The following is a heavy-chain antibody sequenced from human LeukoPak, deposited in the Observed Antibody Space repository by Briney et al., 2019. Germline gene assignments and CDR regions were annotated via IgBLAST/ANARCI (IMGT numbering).Heavy chain of an antibody. V-gene: IGHV3-23*01. D-gene: IGHD1-26*01. CDR3: GKYVQTSVGANDY. CDR2: ISGSGCAT. CDR1: GFTFSSSP. Sequence: QPGGSVRLSCAASGFTFSSSPMNWVRQAPGKGLEWVSVISGSGCATFYGDSVQGRFTISRDNSRDTLYLQMNSLTAEDTAVYYCGKYVQTSVGANDYWGQGTLVTVSS. J-gene: IGHJ4*02.